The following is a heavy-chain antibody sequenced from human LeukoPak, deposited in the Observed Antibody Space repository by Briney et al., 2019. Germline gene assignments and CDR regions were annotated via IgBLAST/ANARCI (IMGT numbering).Heavy chain of an antibody. V-gene: IGHV4-34*01. CDR2: INHSGIT. CDR3: ARAKEDVLVPHVAFRTFDI. J-gene: IGHJ3*02. D-gene: IGHD3-9*01. Sequence: SETLSLTCGVHGGSLSGYYWSWIRQSPGEGLEWIGEINHSGITNSAPSLTSRVTMSVDTSKNQFSLDLKSVTAADTAVYYCARAKEDVLVPHVAFRTFDIWGQGTRVTVSP. CDR1: GGSLSGYY.